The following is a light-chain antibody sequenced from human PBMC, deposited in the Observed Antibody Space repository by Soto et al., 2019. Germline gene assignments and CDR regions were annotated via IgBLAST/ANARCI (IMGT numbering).Light chain of an antibody. CDR2: EVS. Sequence: QSALTQPASVSGSLGQSITISCTGTSSDVGGYNYVSWYQQHPGKAPKLMIYEVSNRPSGVSNRFSGSKSGNTASLTISGLQAEDEADYYCSSYTSNSTLYVFGTGTKVTVL. CDR3: SSYTSNSTLYV. J-gene: IGLJ1*01. CDR1: SSDVGGYNY. V-gene: IGLV2-14*01.